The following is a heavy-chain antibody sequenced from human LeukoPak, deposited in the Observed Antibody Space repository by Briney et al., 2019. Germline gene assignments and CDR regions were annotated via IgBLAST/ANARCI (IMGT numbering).Heavy chain of an antibody. CDR2: ISRSVDNT. V-gene: IGHV3-23*01. CDR1: GFTFSSYA. Sequence: GGSLRLSCAASGFTFSSYAMSWVRQAPGKGLEWVSGISRSVDNTYFADSVEGRFTISRDNSKNTLYLQMNSLRAEDTALYYCAKLGYSGSFYARGDAFDIWGQGTMVTVSP. CDR3: AKLGYSGSFYARGDAFDI. J-gene: IGHJ3*02. D-gene: IGHD1-26*01.